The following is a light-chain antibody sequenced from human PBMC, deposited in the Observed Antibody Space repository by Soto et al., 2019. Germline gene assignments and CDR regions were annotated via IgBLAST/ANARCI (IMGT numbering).Light chain of an antibody. Sequence: DIQMTQSPSSLTASVGDRVTITCRASQSISSYLNWYQQKPGKAPKVLIYAASSLQSGVPSRFSGSGSGTDFTLTISSLQPEHFATYYCQQSYSTPYTFGQGTKLEI. CDR1: QSISSY. V-gene: IGKV1-39*01. CDR2: AAS. CDR3: QQSYSTPYT. J-gene: IGKJ2*01.